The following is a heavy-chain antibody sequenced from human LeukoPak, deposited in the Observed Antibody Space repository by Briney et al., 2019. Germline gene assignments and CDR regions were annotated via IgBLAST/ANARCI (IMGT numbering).Heavy chain of an antibody. Sequence: GASVKVSCKASGYTFTRYYMHWVRQAPGQGLEWMGWINPNSGGTNYAQKFQGWVTMTRDTSISTAYMELRSLTSDDTAVYYCARGGGFLWFGELLGFYNWFDPWGQGTLVTVSS. V-gene: IGHV1-2*04. CDR2: INPNSGGT. J-gene: IGHJ5*02. CDR1: GYTFTRYY. CDR3: ARGGGFLWFGELLGFYNWFDP. D-gene: IGHD3-10*01.